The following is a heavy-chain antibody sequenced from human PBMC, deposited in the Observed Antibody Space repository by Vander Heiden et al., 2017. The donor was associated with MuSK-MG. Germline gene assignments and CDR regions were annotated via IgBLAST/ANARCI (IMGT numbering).Heavy chain of an antibody. Sequence: EVQLVESGGGLVQPGGSLKLSCAASGFTFSGSTIHWVRQASGKGLEWIGRIRGKPNKFATAYAASLKGRFTISRDDSKNTAFLKMNSLKTEDTAVYYCTKGGDCDHWCQGTLVTVSS. V-gene: IGHV3-73*02. CDR1: GFTFSGST. CDR3: TKGGDCDH. CDR2: IRGKPNKFAT. J-gene: IGHJ4*01. D-gene: IGHD3-16*01.